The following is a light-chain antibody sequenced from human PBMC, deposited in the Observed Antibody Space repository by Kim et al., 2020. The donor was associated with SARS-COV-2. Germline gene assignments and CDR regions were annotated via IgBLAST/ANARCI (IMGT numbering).Light chain of an antibody. J-gene: IGLJ2*01. CDR2: KDS. Sequence: SYELTQPPSVSVSPGQTARITCSGDALPKQYAYWYQQKTGQAPVLVIYKDSERPSGIPERFSGSSSGTTVTLTISGDQAEDEADYNCQSAHSSGTYGVFG. V-gene: IGLV3-25*03. CDR1: ALPKQY. CDR3: QSAHSSGTYGV.